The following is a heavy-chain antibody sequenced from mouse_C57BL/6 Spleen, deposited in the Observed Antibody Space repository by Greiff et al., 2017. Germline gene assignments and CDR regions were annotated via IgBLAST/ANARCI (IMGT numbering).Heavy chain of an antibody. CDR3: ARKADYDAWFAY. J-gene: IGHJ3*01. Sequence: VQLQQPGAELVKPGASVKMSCKASGYTFTSYWITWVKQRPGQGLEWIGDIYPGSGSTNYNEKFKSKATLTVDTSSSTAYMQLSSLTSEDSAVYYCARKADYDAWFAYWGQGTLVTVSA. CDR1: GYTFTSYW. CDR2: IYPGSGST. D-gene: IGHD2-4*01. V-gene: IGHV1-55*01.